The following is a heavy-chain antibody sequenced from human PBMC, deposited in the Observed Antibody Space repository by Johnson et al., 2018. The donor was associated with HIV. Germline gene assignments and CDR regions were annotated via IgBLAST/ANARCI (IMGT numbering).Heavy chain of an antibody. J-gene: IGHJ3*02. CDR1: GFTFSSHW. CDR3: AREGPSERAGFDI. Sequence: EQLVESGGGLVQPGGSLRLSCAASGFTFSSHWMHWVRQTPGKGLVWVSRISSDGSSTTYADSVKGRFTISRDNAKNTLYLQMNSLRAEDTAVYYCAREGPSERAGFDIWGQGTMVTVSS. V-gene: IGHV3-74*01. CDR2: ISSDGSST.